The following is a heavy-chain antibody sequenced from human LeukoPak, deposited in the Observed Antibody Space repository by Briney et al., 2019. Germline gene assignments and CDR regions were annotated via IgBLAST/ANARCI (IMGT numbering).Heavy chain of an antibody. Sequence: PGGSQRVSHASSVHTFREYCKHSGPHAPAKGLVWVSRITSDGSDTKYADFVEGRFTISRDNANDTLYLQVNSLRAEDTAVYYCVRESSGYGNWYMDVWGKGTTVTVAS. CDR1: VHTFREYC. CDR3: VRESSGYGNWYMDV. V-gene: IGHV3-74*03. CDR2: ITSDGSDT. J-gene: IGHJ6*03. D-gene: IGHD1-1*01.